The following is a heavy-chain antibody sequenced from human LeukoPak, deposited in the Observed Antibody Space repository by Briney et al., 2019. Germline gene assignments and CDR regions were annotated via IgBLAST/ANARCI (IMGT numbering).Heavy chain of an antibody. J-gene: IGHJ6*03. CDR1: GFTFSSYW. Sequence: GGSLRLSCAASGFTFSSYWMSWVRQAPGKGLEWVSVIYSGGGTYYADSVKGRFTISRDNSKNTLYLQMNSLRAEDTAVYYCARGLPPNYYYYMDVWGKGTTVTISS. CDR2: IYSGGGT. V-gene: IGHV3-66*01. CDR3: ARGLPPNYYYYMDV.